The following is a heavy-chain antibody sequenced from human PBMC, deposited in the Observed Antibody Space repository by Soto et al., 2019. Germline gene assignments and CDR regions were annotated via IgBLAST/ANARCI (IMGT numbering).Heavy chain of an antibody. D-gene: IGHD3-3*01. CDR2: ISSSSSTI. Sequence: PGGSLRLSCAASGFTFSSYAMSWVRQAPGKGLEWVSYISSSSSTIYYADSVKGRFTISRDNAKNSLYLQMNSLRDEDTAVYYCARDFWSGYPTIADDAFDIWGQGTMVTVSS. V-gene: IGHV3-48*02. J-gene: IGHJ3*02. CDR1: GFTFSSYA. CDR3: ARDFWSGYPTIADDAFDI.